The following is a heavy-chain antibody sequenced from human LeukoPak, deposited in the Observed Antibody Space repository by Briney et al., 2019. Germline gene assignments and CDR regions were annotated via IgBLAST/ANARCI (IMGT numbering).Heavy chain of an antibody. D-gene: IGHD2-15*01. CDR3: ARGYCSGGSCYQADY. Sequence: ASVKVSCKASGGTFSSYAISWVRQAPGQGLEWMGWIIPIFGTANYAQKFQGRVTITADESTSTAYMELSSLRSEDTAVYYCARGYCSGGSCYQADYWGQGTLVTVSS. CDR2: IIPIFGTA. J-gene: IGHJ4*02. V-gene: IGHV1-69*01. CDR1: GGTFSSYA.